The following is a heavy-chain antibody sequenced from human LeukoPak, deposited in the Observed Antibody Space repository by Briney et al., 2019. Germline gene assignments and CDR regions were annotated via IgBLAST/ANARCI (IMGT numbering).Heavy chain of an antibody. Sequence: GGSLRLSCAASRFTFSSYDMHWVRQATGKGLEWVSAIGTAGDTYYPGSVKGRFTISRENAKNSLYLQMNSLRAGDTAVYYCARMGDSSGYRGYYYGMDVWGQGTTVTVSS. CDR3: ARMGDSSGYRGYYYGMDV. D-gene: IGHD3-22*01. CDR2: IGTAGDT. J-gene: IGHJ6*02. V-gene: IGHV3-13*01. CDR1: RFTFSSYD.